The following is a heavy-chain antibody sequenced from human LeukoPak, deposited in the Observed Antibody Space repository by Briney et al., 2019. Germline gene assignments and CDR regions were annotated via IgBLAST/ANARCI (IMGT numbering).Heavy chain of an antibody. J-gene: IGHJ3*02. CDR3: AKSASYTYQDTFDI. V-gene: IGHV3-7*03. CDR1: GFTFSNYW. D-gene: IGHD5-24*01. Sequence: GGSLRLSCAASGFTFSNYWMAWVRQAPGKGPEWVANINLDGSQKYYVDSVKGRFTISRDNAENSLYLQMNSLRAEDTAVYYCAKSASYTYQDTFDIWGQGTLVTVSS. CDR2: INLDGSQK.